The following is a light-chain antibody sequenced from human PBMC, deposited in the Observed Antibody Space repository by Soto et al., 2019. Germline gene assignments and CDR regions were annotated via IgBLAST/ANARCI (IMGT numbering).Light chain of an antibody. J-gene: IGKJ2*01. V-gene: IGKV1-5*01. Sequence: DIQMTRSPSSLSASVGDGVTITCRASQSITYWLAWYQQKPGRAPKLLIYDVFNLQSGVPSRFSGSGSGTEFTLTISSLQPDDSATYYCQQYHSFSFTFGQGTKVDIK. CDR1: QSITYW. CDR2: DVF. CDR3: QQYHSFSFT.